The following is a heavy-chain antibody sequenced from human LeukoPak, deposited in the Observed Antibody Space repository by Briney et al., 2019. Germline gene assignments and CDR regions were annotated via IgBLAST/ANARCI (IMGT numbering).Heavy chain of an antibody. J-gene: IGHJ4*02. CDR1: GGSFSGYY. CDR2: INHSGST. Sequence: SETLSLTCAVYGGSFSGYYWSWIRQPPGKGLEWIGEINHSGSTNYNPSLKSRVTISVDTSKNQFSLKLSSVTAADTAVYYCARGGLWFGELSDDYWGQGTLVTVSS. CDR3: ARGGLWFGELSDDY. D-gene: IGHD3-10*01. V-gene: IGHV4-34*01.